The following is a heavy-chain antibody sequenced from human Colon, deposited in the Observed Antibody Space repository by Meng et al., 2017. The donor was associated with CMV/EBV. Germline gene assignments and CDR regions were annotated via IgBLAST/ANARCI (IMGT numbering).Heavy chain of an antibody. CDR1: GFPVSSKY. J-gene: IGHJ4*02. Sequence: EVQLVWSGGGLVQPGGSLRLSCAASGFPVSSKYMSWVRQAPGKGLEWVSVIYIDDSTYYADSVEGRFTISRDNSRNTVYLQMNSLRAEDTAVYYCARDSPHAWDWGQGTLVTVSS. D-gene: IGHD3-16*01. V-gene: IGHV3-53*01. CDR3: ARDSPHAWD. CDR2: IYIDDST.